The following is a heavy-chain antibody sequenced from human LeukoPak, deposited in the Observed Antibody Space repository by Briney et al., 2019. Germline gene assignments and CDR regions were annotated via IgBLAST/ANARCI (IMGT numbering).Heavy chain of an antibody. CDR2: ISSSSSYI. V-gene: IGHV3-21*01. D-gene: IGHD3-3*01. CDR1: GFTFSSYS. Sequence: GGSLRLSCAASGFTFSSYSMNWVRQAPGKGLEWVSSISSSSSYIYYADSVKGRFTISRDNAKNSLYPQMNSLRAEDTAVYYCARDNSMYYDFWSGYYPGFGMDVWGQGTTVTVSS. CDR3: ARDNSMYYDFWSGYYPGFGMDV. J-gene: IGHJ6*02.